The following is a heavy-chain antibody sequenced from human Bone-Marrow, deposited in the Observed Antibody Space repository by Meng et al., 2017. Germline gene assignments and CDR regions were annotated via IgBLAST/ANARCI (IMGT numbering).Heavy chain of an antibody. CDR2: INHSGST. D-gene: IGHD3-3*01. J-gene: IGHJ5*02. V-gene: IGHV4-34*01. CDR3: AKDWQRTASGWYGP. Sequence: VQLQQWGAGLLKPSETLSLTCAVYGGSFSGYYWSWIRQPPGKGLEWIGEINHSGSTNYNPSLKSRVTISVDTSKNQFSLKLSSVTAADTAVYYCAKDWQRTASGWYGPWGQGTLVTVSS. CDR1: GGSFSGYY.